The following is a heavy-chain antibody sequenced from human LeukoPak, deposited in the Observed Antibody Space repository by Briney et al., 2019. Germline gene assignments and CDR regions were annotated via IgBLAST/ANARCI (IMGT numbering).Heavy chain of an antibody. CDR1: GYTFTSYD. V-gene: IGHV1-8*03. CDR3: ARGASYYYDSSGYAYDY. J-gene: IGHJ4*02. Sequence: ASVKVSCKASGYTFTSYDINWVRQATGQGLECVGWINPNSGNTGYAQKFQGRVTITRNTSISTAYMELSSLRSEDTAVYYCARGASYYYDSSGYAYDYWGQGTLVTVS. CDR2: INPNSGNT. D-gene: IGHD3-22*01.